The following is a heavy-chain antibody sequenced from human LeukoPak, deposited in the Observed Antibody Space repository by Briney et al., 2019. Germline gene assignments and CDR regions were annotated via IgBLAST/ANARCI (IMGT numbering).Heavy chain of an antibody. CDR1: GYSFTSYW. V-gene: IGHV5-51*01. D-gene: IGHD6-19*01. CDR2: IYPGDSDT. Sequence: GESLKISCKGSGYSFTSYWIGWVRQMPGKGLEWMGIIYPGDSDTRYSPSFQGQVTISADKSVSTAYLQWSSLKASDTAMYYCARYVVSSGWYFDYWGQGTLVTVSS. CDR3: ARYVVSSGWYFDY. J-gene: IGHJ4*02.